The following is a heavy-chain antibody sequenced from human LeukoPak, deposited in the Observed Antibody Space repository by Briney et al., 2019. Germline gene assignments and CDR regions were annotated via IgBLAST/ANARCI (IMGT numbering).Heavy chain of an antibody. D-gene: IGHD6-13*01. Sequence: SETLSLTCTVSGGSISSGGYYWSWIRQHPGKGLEWIGYIYYSGSTYYNPSLKSRVTISVDTSKNQFSLKLSSVTAADTAVYYCARESSSSWYRTYYMDVWGKGTTVTVSS. V-gene: IGHV4-31*03. CDR3: ARESSSSWYRTYYMDV. CDR2: IYYSGST. CDR1: GGSISSGGYY. J-gene: IGHJ6*03.